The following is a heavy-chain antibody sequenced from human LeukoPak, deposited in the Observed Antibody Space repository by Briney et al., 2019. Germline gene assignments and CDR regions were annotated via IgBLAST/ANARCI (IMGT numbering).Heavy chain of an antibody. J-gene: IGHJ4*02. CDR1: GFTFSSYW. V-gene: IGHV3-7*01. CDR3: ARGPLYSSSWYGVDY. CDR2: IKQDGSEK. Sequence: GGSLRLSCAASGFTFSSYWMSWVRQAPGKGLEWVANIKQDGSEKYYVDSVKGRFAISRDNAKNSLYLQMNSLRAEDTAVYYCARGPLYSSSWYGVDYWGQGTLVTVSS. D-gene: IGHD6-13*01.